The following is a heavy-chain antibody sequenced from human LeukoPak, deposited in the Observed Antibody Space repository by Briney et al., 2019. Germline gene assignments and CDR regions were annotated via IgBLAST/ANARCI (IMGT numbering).Heavy chain of an antibody. CDR3: AKGRRGRVTMIVVVITSYYFDY. Sequence: GGSLRLSCAASGFTFSSYAMSWVRQAPGKGLEWVSAISGSGGSTHYADSVKGRFTISRDNSKNTLYLQMNSLRAEDTAVYYCAKGRRGRVTMIVVVITSYYFDYWGQGTLVTVSS. V-gene: IGHV3-23*01. CDR1: GFTFSSYA. CDR2: ISGSGGST. D-gene: IGHD3-22*01. J-gene: IGHJ4*02.